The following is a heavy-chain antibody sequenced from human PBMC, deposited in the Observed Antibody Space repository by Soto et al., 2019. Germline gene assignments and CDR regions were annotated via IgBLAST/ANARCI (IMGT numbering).Heavy chain of an antibody. D-gene: IGHD3-10*01. CDR3: AKEGLVRGVIIPTYYFDY. Sequence: PGGSLRLSCSASGFTFSSYAMHWVRQAPGKGLEYVSVISYDGSSTYYADSVKGRFTISRDNSKNTLYLQMNSLRAEDTAVYYCAKEGLVRGVIIPTYYFDYWGQGTLVTVSS. CDR2: ISYDGSST. J-gene: IGHJ4*02. V-gene: IGHV3-64*04. CDR1: GFTFSSYA.